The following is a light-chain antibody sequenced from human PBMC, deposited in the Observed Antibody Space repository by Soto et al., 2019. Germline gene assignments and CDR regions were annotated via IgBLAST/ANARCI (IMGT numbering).Light chain of an antibody. V-gene: IGKV3D-15*01. J-gene: IGKJ1*01. CDR2: GGY. CDR1: QSVSSSN. Sequence: EIVLTQSPGTLSLSPGERATLSCRASQSVSSSNLAWYQQKRGQSPRVIIYGGYTRAAGIPDRFSGSGSGTEFSLTITSLQSEDFALYYCQQYNNRPPWTFGQGTKVDIK. CDR3: QQYNNRPPWT.